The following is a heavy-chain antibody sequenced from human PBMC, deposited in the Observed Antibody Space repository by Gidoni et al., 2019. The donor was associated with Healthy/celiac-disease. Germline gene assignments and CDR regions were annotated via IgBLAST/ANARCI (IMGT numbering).Heavy chain of an antibody. CDR3: ARGDDSSGYYYLDY. J-gene: IGHJ4*02. Sequence: QVQLQESGPGLVKPSQTLSLTCTVSGGSLSSGGYYWSWIRQHPGKGLEWMGYIYYSGSTYYNPSLKSRVTISVDTSKNQFSLKLSSVTAADTAVYYCARGDDSSGYYYLDYWGQGTLVTVSS. V-gene: IGHV4-31*03. CDR2: IYYSGST. D-gene: IGHD3-22*01. CDR1: GGSLSSGGYY.